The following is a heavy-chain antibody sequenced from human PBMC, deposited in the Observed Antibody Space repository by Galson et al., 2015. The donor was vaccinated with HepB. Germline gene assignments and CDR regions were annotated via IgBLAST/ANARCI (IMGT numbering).Heavy chain of an antibody. J-gene: IGHJ5*02. CDR3: ARDREPSSSWPYNWFDP. CDR1: GFTFSSYG. Sequence: SLRLSCAASGFTFSSYGMHWVRQAPGKGLEWVAVIWYDGSNKYYADSVKGRFTISRDNSKNTLYLQMNSLSAEDTAVYYCARDREPSSSWPYNWFDPWGQGTLVTVSS. D-gene: IGHD6-13*01. V-gene: IGHV3-33*08. CDR2: IWYDGSNK.